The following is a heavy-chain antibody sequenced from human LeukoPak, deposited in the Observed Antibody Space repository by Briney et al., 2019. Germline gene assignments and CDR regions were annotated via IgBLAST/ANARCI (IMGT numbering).Heavy chain of an antibody. Sequence: PSETLSLTCAVYGGSFSGCYWSWIRQPPGKGLEWIGEINHSGSTNYNPSLKSRVTISGDTSKNQFSLKLSSVTAADTAVYYCARVAPVTYYYDSSGYYYRWFDPWGQGTLVTVSS. CDR2: INHSGST. CDR1: GGSFSGCY. D-gene: IGHD3-22*01. CDR3: ARVAPVTYYYDSSGYYYRWFDP. V-gene: IGHV4-34*01. J-gene: IGHJ5*02.